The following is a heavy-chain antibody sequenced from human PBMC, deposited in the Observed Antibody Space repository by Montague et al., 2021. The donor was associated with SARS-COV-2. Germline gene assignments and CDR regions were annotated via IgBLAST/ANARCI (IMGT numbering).Heavy chain of an antibody. CDR2: FYSVGST. D-gene: IGHD5-18*01. CDR3: ARETMTADAFDI. V-gene: IGHV4-59*12. Sequence: SETLSLTCTVSGASIGSYDWGWIRQPPGKGLEWIGYFYSVGSTNYNPSLKSRVTISRDTSKNQFSLKVRSVTAADTAVYYCARETMTADAFDIWGQGTMVTVSS. J-gene: IGHJ3*02. CDR1: GASIGSYD.